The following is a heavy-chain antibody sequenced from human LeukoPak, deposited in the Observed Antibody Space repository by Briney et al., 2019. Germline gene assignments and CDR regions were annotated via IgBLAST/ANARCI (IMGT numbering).Heavy chain of an antibody. D-gene: IGHD3-10*01. V-gene: IGHV3-23*01. CDR3: AKDDILWFGELSY. J-gene: IGHJ4*02. CDR1: GFTFSNYV. Sequence: GGSLRLSCAASGFTFSNYVMSWVRQAPGKGLEWVSYINHNGEMVFYPDFVKGRFTISRDNSKNTLYLQMNSLRAEDTAVYYCAKDDILWFGELSYWGQGTLVTVSS. CDR2: INHNGEMV.